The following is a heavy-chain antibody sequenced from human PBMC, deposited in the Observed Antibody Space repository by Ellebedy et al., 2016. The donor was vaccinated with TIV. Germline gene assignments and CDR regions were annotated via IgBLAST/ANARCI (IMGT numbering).Heavy chain of an antibody. CDR3: ARDLRLGVDYYYYGMDV. Sequence: PGGSLRLSCAASGFTFSSYWMSWVRQAPGKGLEWVANIKQDGSEKYYVDSVKGRFTISRDNAKNSLYLQMNSLRAEDTAVYYCARDLRLGVDYYYYGMDVWGQGTTVTVSS. V-gene: IGHV3-7*04. CDR1: GFTFSSYW. J-gene: IGHJ6*02. D-gene: IGHD3-10*01. CDR2: IKQDGSEK.